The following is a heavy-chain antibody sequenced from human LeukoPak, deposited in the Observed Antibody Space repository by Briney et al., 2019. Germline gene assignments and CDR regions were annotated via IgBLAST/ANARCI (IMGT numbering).Heavy chain of an antibody. J-gene: IGHJ4*02. Sequence: GGSLRLSCAASGFTFSSYAMHWVRQAPGKGLEGVAVISYDGSNKYYADSVRGRFTISRDNSKNTLYLQMNSLRAEDTAVYYCARVRRVSMRVGYYFDYWGQGTLVTVSS. D-gene: IGHD6-13*01. CDR2: ISYDGSNK. V-gene: IGHV3-30*04. CDR3: ARVRRVSMRVGYYFDY. CDR1: GFTFSSYA.